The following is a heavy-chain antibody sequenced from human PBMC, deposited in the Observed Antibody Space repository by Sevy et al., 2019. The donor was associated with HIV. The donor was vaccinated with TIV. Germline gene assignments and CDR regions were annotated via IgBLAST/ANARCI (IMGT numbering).Heavy chain of an antibody. CDR3: ARDPRYYDFWSGYYTGWFDP. CDR2: ISSSGNTI. CDR1: GFTFSHYY. D-gene: IGHD3-3*01. J-gene: IGHJ5*02. Sequence: GGSLRLSCAASGFTFSHYYMSWIRQAPGKGLEWVSYISSSGNTIYYTDSVKGRFTISRDNAKNSLYLQMDSLRAEDTAVYYCARDPRYYDFWSGYYTGWFDPWGQGTLVTVSS. V-gene: IGHV3-11*01.